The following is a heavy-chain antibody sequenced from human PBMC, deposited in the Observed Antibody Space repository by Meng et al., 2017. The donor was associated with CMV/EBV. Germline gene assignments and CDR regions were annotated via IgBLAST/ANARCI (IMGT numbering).Heavy chain of an antibody. J-gene: IGHJ3*02. V-gene: IGHV1-3*02. CDR2: SNAGNGNT. CDR1: GYTFTSYA. D-gene: IGHD2-2*01. Sequence: ASVKVSCKASGYTFTSYAMHWVRQAPGQRLEWMGWSNAGNGNTKYSQEFQGRVTITRDTSTDTAYMERSSLRSEDTAVYYCATAAGSRAPGGAFDIWGQGTMVTVS. CDR3: ATAAGSRAPGGAFDI.